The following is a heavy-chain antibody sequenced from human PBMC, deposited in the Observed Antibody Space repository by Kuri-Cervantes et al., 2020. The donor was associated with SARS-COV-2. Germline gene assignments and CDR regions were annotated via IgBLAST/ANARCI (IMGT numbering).Heavy chain of an antibody. D-gene: IGHD4-11*01. V-gene: IGHV3-74*01. CDR1: GFTFSSYW. CDR2: LTNDGSDA. J-gene: IGHJ4*02. Sequence: GESLKISCVASGFTFSSYWMHWVRQAPGKGLVWVSRLTNDGSDAIFADSVKGRFTISRDNAKNMLYLYMNSLRADDPAVYYCARDSMTTRDFDYWGQGTLVTVSS. CDR3: ARDSMTTRDFDY.